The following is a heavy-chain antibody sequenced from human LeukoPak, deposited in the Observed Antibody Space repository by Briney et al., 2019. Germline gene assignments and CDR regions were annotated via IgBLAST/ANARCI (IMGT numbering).Heavy chain of an antibody. D-gene: IGHD6-13*01. CDR2: IYYSVTP. CDR3: ARERVSSSWYGGWFDP. J-gene: IGHJ5*02. CDR1: GGSVSSGSYY. V-gene: IGHV4-61*01. Sequence: PSETLSLTCTVSGGSVSSGSYYWSWIRLPPGKRLEWIGFIYYSVTPNYNPSLKSRVTISVDRSKNQFSLKLSSVTAADTAVYHCARERVSSSWYGGWFDPWGQGTLVTVSS.